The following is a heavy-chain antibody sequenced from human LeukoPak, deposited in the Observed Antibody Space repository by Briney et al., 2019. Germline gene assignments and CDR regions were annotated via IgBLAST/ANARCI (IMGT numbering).Heavy chain of an antibody. J-gene: IGHJ5*02. CDR2: IYTSGSP. D-gene: IGHD3-10*01. Sequence: SETLSLTCTVSGVSISSYSWSWMRQPAGKELEGIGRIYTSGSPNYNPPLKGRVTMSVDTSKNQFSLKLSSVTAADTAVYYCARGGYYGLGTDFRFDPWGQGTLVTVSS. CDR1: GVSISSYS. V-gene: IGHV4-4*07. CDR3: ARGGYYGLGTDFRFDP.